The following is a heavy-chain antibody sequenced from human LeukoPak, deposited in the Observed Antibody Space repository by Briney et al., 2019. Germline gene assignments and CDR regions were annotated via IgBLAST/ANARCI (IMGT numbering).Heavy chain of an antibody. CDR1: GYTFTGYY. V-gene: IGHV1-2*02. J-gene: IGHJ3*02. D-gene: IGHD2-2*01. CDR3: ARETWSCRSTSCSATNDAFDI. CDR2: INPNINGT. Sequence: ASVKVSCKASGYTFTGYYIHWVRQVPGQGLEWMGWINPNINGTNYAQKFQGRVTMTGDRSISTAYMELSRLRSDDTAVYYCARETWSCRSTSCSATNDAFDIWGQGTVVTVSS.